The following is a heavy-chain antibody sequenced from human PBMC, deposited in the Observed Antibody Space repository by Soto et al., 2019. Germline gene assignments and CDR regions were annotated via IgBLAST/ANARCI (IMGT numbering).Heavy chain of an antibody. CDR3: ARHSMVRGVPSGYYYGMDV. CDR2: IIPIFGTA. Sequence: VASVKVSCKASGGTFSSYAISWVRQAPGQGLEWMGGIIPIFGTANYAQKFQGRVTITADESTSTAYMELSSLRSEDTAVYYCARHSMVRGVPSGYYYGMDVWGQGTTVTVSS. CDR1: GGTFSSYA. V-gene: IGHV1-69*13. D-gene: IGHD3-10*01. J-gene: IGHJ6*02.